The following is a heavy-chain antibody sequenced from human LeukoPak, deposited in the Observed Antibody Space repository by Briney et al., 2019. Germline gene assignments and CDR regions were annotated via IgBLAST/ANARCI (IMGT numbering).Heavy chain of an antibody. CDR1: GFTFSSYS. Sequence: PGGSLRLSCAASGFTFSSYSMNWVRQAPGKGLEWVSYISSSSSTIYYADSVKGRFTISRDNAKNSLYLQMNSLRAEDTAVYYCARDEYSGGYYVPNYYYYYYMDVWGKGTTVTISS. CDR3: ARDEYSGGYYVPNYYYYYYMDV. J-gene: IGHJ6*03. CDR2: ISSSSSTI. D-gene: IGHD1-26*01. V-gene: IGHV3-48*01.